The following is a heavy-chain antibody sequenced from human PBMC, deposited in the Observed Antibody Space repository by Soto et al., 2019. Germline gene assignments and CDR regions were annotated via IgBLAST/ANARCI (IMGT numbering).Heavy chain of an antibody. Sequence: SETLSLTCAVSGDSISSGGYSWSWIRQPPGKGLEWIGHIYHSGSTHYNPSLKSRLTISVDRSKNQFSLNLRSVTAADTAFYYCGRVRRNVVDSWGQGILVTVS. V-gene: IGHV4-30-2*01. CDR1: GDSISSGGYS. J-gene: IGHJ5*01. CDR2: IYHSGST. CDR3: GRVRRNVVDS.